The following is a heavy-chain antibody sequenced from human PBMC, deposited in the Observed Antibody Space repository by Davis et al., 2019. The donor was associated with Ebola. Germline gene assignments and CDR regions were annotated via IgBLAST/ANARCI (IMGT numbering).Heavy chain of an antibody. J-gene: IGHJ4*02. CDR1: GGSISSGGYY. Sequence: SETLSLTCTVSGGSISSGGYYWSWIRQPPGKGLEWIGYIYYSGSTSYNPSLGSRLTISLNTSKNQFSLKLSSVTAADTAVYYCARGLTYYYDSSGYYWGQGTLVTVSS. CDR3: ARGLTYYYDSSGYY. CDR2: IYYSGST. D-gene: IGHD3-22*01. V-gene: IGHV4-31*03.